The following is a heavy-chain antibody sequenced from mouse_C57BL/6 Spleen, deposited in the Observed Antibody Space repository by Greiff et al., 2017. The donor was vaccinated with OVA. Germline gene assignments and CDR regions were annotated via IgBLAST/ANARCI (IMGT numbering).Heavy chain of an antibody. V-gene: IGHV1-39*01. J-gene: IGHJ1*03. CDR2: IHPNYGTP. Sequence: VQLQQSGPELVKPGASVKISCKASGYSFTDYNMNWVKQSNGKSLEWIGVIHPNYGTPSYNQKLKGKATLTVDHSSSTAYMQLISLTSDDSAVYYCAIDYVNYDWYFYFWGTGTTVTVSS. CDR1: GYSFTDYN. CDR3: AIDYVNYDWYFYF. D-gene: IGHD2-1*01.